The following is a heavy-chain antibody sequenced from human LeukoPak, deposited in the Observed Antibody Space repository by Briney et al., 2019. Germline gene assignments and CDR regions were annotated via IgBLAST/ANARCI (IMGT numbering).Heavy chain of an antibody. J-gene: IGHJ6*03. CDR2: ISNFGDII. Sequence: GGSLRLSCAASGFTFSNYEMNWVRQAPGKGLEWISHISNFGDIIHYADSVEGRFTISRDNAKNSLYLQMDSLRAEDTAVYYCAKNATAVVGTVYMDVWGKGTTVTISS. CDR1: GFTFSNYE. CDR3: AKNATAVVGTVYMDV. V-gene: IGHV3-48*03. D-gene: IGHD6-13*01.